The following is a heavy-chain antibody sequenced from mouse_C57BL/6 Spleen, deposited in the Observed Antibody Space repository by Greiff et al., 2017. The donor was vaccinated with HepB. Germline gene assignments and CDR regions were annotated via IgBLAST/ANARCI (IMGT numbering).Heavy chain of an antibody. Sequence: VQLQQSGAELARPGASVKLSCKASGYTFTSYGISWVKQRTGQGLEWIGEIYPRSGNTYYNEKFKGKATLTADKSSSTAYMELRSLTSEDSAVYFCASSGRGFAYWPRDSGHCLC. J-gene: IGHJ3*01. CDR3: ASSGRGFAY. D-gene: IGHD3-2*02. CDR2: IYPRSGNT. V-gene: IGHV1-81*01. CDR1: GYTFTSYG.